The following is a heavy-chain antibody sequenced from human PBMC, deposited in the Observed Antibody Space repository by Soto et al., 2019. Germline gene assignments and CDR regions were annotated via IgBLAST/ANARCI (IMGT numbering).Heavy chain of an antibody. Sequence: SVTVSCKASGFTFTSSAVQWVRQARGQRLEWIGWIVVGSGNTNYAQKFQERVTITRDMSTSTAYMELSSLRSEDTAVYYCAAGGAYSTYYGMDVWGQGTTVTVSS. CDR3: AAGGAYSTYYGMDV. D-gene: IGHD2-21*01. V-gene: IGHV1-58*01. J-gene: IGHJ6*02. CDR1: GFTFTSSA. CDR2: IVVGSGNT.